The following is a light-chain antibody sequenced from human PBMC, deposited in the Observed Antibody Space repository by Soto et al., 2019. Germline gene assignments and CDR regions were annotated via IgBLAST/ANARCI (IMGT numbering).Light chain of an antibody. CDR1: QSVSSY. Sequence: EIVLTQSPATLSLSPGERATLSCRASQSVSSYLAWYQQKPGQAPRLLIYDASNRATGSPARFSGSGSGTDFTLTISSLEPEAFALYYCQQRSNWPPLTFGGGTKVEIK. CDR3: QQRSNWPPLT. V-gene: IGKV3-11*01. J-gene: IGKJ4*01. CDR2: DAS.